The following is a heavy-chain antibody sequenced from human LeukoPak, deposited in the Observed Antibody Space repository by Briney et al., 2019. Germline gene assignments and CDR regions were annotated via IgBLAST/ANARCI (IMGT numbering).Heavy chain of an antibody. J-gene: IGHJ4*02. CDR2: IYYTGIS. CDR1: GASITIGAESYH. Sequence: SATLSLTCTVSGASITIGAESYHWGSIRQPPGKGLEWIGTIYYTGISYYNPSLESRVTSSLDTSKNQFSLKVSSVTAADTAVYYCARHKWFGESYYFDYWGQGALVTVSS. V-gene: IGHV4-39*01. CDR3: ARHKWFGESYYFDY. D-gene: IGHD3-10*01.